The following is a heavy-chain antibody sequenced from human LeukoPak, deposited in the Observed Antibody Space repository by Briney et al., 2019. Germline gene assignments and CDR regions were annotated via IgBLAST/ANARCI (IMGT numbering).Heavy chain of an antibody. V-gene: IGHV3-30-3*01. CDR1: GFTFSSYA. CDR3: ARSNTAMVSEAFDI. CDR2: ISYDGSNK. D-gene: IGHD5-18*01. Sequence: RPGGSLRLSCAASGFTFSSYAMHWVRQAPGKGLEWVAVISYDGSNKYYADSVKGRFTISRDNSKNTLYLQMNSLGAEDTAVYYCARSNTAMVSEAFDIWGQGTMVTVSS. J-gene: IGHJ3*02.